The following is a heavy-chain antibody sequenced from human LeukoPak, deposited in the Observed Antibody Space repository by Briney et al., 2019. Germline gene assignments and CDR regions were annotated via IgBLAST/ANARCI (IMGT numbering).Heavy chain of an antibody. V-gene: IGHV3-7*01. Sequence: PGGSLRLSCAASGFTFSSYWMTWVRQAPGKGPEWVANIKQDGTEKYYVDSVTGRFTISRDNAKDSLYLQMNSLRADGTAVYYCARMSSSSWYVCDYWGQGTLVTVAS. CDR1: GFTFSSYW. D-gene: IGHD6-13*01. J-gene: IGHJ4*02. CDR3: ARMSSSSWYVCDY. CDR2: IKQDGTEK.